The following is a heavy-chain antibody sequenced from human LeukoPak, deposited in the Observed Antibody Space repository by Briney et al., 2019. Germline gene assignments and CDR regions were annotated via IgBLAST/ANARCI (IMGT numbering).Heavy chain of an antibody. Sequence: GGSLRLSCTASGFTLSIYAIHWVRQAPGKGLEWVAFIRYDGNDKYYADSVKGRFTVSRDNSKNTLYLQMNSLRAEDTAVYYCAGYGGNSDYWGQGTLVTVSS. CDR2: IRYDGNDK. D-gene: IGHD4-23*01. V-gene: IGHV3-30*02. CDR3: AGYGGNSDY. CDR1: GFTLSIYA. J-gene: IGHJ4*02.